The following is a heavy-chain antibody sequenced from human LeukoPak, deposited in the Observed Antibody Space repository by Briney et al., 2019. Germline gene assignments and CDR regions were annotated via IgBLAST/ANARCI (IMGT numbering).Heavy chain of an antibody. J-gene: IGHJ5*02. V-gene: IGHV6-1*01. CDR2: TYYRSKWYN. CDR3: ARGDYCSGGSCYSDGSHNWFDP. D-gene: IGHD2-15*01. Sequence: SQTLSLTCAISGDSVSSNSAAWNWIRQSPSRGLEWLGRTYYRSKWYNDYAVSMKSRITINPDTSKNQFSLQLNSVTPEDTAVYYCARGDYCSGGSCYSDGSHNWFDPWGRGTLVTVSS. CDR1: GDSVSSNSAA.